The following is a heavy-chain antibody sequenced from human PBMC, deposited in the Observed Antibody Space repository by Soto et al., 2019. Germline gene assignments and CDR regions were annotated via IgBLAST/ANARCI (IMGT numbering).Heavy chain of an antibody. V-gene: IGHV2-5*01. J-gene: IGHJ3*02. CDR1: GFSLSTSGVG. D-gene: IGHD6-6*01. Sequence: SGPTLVNPTQTLTLTCSFSGFSLSTSGVGVGWIRQSPGKALEWLALIYWSGDEHYRPSLKSRLSITKDTSKNHVVLIMTNMDPVDTATYYCARGLATLPVFAFDIWGQGTMVTVSS. CDR2: IYWSGDE. CDR3: ARGLATLPVFAFDI.